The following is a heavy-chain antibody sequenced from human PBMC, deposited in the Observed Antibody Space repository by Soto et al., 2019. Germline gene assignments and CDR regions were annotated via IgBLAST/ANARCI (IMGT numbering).Heavy chain of an antibody. CDR3: ARGGHVVVVTAALDY. J-gene: IGHJ4*02. CDR2: ANPSGGHT. Sequence: QVQLVQSGAEVKKPGASVTVSCKASGDTFTDYYIHWVRQAPGQGLELIGTANPSGGHTTYAQHFLGRRTMTRDTYTSTLYMEPTSLTSEDTAVYYCARGGHVVVVTAALDYWGQGTLVTVSS. V-gene: IGHV1-46*01. D-gene: IGHD2-21*02. CDR1: GDTFTDYY.